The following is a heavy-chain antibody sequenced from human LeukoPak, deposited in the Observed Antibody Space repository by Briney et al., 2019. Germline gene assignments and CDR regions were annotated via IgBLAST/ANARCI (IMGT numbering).Heavy chain of an antibody. Sequence: PGGSLRLSCAASGFTFSSYAMSWVRQAPGKGLEWVSAISGSGGSTYYADSVKGRFTISRDNSKNTLYLQMSSLRPEDTAVYYCVKSVLVVPATRYPLDYWGQGTLVTVSS. V-gene: IGHV3-23*01. D-gene: IGHD2-15*01. CDR2: ISGSGGST. CDR1: GFTFSSYA. CDR3: VKSVLVVPATRYPLDY. J-gene: IGHJ4*02.